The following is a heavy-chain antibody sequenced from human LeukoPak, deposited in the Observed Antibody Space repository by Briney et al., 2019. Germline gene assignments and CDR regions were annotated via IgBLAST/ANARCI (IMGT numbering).Heavy chain of an antibody. D-gene: IGHD1-26*01. Sequence: PGRSLRLSCAASGFTFDDYAMHWVRQAPGKGLEWVSGISWNSGSIGYADSVKGRFTISRDNAKNSLYLQMNSLRAEDTALYYCAKEEYSGSYYVYWGQGTLVTVSS. V-gene: IGHV3-9*01. J-gene: IGHJ4*02. CDR1: GFTFDDYA. CDR2: ISWNSGSI. CDR3: AKEEYSGSYYVY.